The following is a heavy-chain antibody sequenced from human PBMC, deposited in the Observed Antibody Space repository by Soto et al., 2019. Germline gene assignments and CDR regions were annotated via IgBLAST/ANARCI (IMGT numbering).Heavy chain of an antibody. CDR1: GYTFSNYA. V-gene: IGHV1-3*01. Sequence: QVQLVQSGAEVKKPGASVKVSCKASGYTFSNYATHWVRQAPGQRLEWMGWINAGNGKTKYSQNFQGRVTITRDTSASTAYMELSSLRSEDTAVYYCANNGDYYYYGTDVWGQGTTVTVSS. J-gene: IGHJ6*02. CDR3: ANNGDYYYYGTDV. D-gene: IGHD4-17*01. CDR2: INAGNGKT.